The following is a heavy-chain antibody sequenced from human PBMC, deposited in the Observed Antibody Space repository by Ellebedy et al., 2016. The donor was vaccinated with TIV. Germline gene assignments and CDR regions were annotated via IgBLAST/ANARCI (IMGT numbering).Heavy chain of an antibody. V-gene: IGHV3-23*01. CDR3: AKDLVRYSSSSGVWDY. D-gene: IGHD6-6*01. CDR1: GFTFSSYA. CDR2: ISDSGGST. J-gene: IGHJ4*02. Sequence: GESLKISCAASGFTFSSYAMSWVRQAPGKGLEWVSAISDSGGSTYYADSVKGRFTISRDNSKNTLYLQMNSLRAEDTAVYYCAKDLVRYSSSSGVWDYWGQGTLVTVSS.